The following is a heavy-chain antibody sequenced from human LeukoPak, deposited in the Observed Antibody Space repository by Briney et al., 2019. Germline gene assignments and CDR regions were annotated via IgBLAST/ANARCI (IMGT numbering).Heavy chain of an antibody. CDR3: AREASTVTPSLDY. V-gene: IGHV3-33*08. J-gene: IGHJ4*02. CDR2: IWYDGSNK. CDR1: GFTFSSYW. D-gene: IGHD4-17*01. Sequence: GGSLRLSCAASGFTFSSYWMNWARQAPGKGLEWVAVIWYDGSNKYYADSVKGRFTISRDNSKNTLYLQMNSLRAEDTAVYYCAREASTVTPSLDYWGQGTLVTVSS.